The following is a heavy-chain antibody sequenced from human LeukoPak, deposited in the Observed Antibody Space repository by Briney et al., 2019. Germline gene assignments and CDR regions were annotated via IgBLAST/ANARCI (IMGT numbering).Heavy chain of an antibody. V-gene: IGHV4-38-2*02. D-gene: IGHD5-24*01. CDR1: GYSISSGYY. CDR2: IYHSGST. Sequence: SETLSLTCTVSGYSISSGYYWGWIRQPPGKGLEWIGSIYHSGSTYYNPSLKSRVTISVDTSKNQFSLKLSSVTAADTAVYYCARVFISNYLFDYWGQGTLVTVSS. J-gene: IGHJ4*02. CDR3: ARVFISNYLFDY.